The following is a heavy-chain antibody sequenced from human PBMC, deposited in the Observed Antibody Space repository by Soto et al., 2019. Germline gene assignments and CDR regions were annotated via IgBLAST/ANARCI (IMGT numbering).Heavy chain of an antibody. CDR3: AKDSSSSPYYYYYMDV. CDR2: ISWNSGSI. CDR1: GFTFDDYA. D-gene: IGHD6-6*01. V-gene: IGHV3-9*01. J-gene: IGHJ6*03. Sequence: EVQLVESGGGLVQPGRSLRLSCAASGFTFDDYAMHWVRQAPGKGLEWVSGISWNSGSIGYADSVKGRFIISRDNAKNSLYLQMNSLRAEDTALYYCAKDSSSSPYYYYYMDVWGKGTTVTVSS.